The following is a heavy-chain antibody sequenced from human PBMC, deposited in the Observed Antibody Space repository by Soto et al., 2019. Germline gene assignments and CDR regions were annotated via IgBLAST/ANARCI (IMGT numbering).Heavy chain of an antibody. J-gene: IGHJ4*02. CDR3: ARLVPGTWFGDY. V-gene: IGHV3-23*01. CDR2: TSDGST. D-gene: IGHD6-19*01. Sequence: EVQLLGSGGGSVQPGGSLRLSCAASGFTFSTYGMTWVRQAPGKGLEWLSATSDGSTFYRESVKGRCTMSRDDSINRLFLHMSSLRAEDTATYDCARLVPGTWFGDYWGQGILVSVSS. CDR1: GFTFSTYG.